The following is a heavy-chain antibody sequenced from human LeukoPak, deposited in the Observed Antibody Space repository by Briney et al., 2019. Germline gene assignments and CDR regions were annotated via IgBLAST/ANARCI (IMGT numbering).Heavy chain of an antibody. V-gene: IGHV1-69*13. CDR2: IIPIFGTA. Sequence: SVKVSCKASGGTFSSYAISWVRQAPGQGLERMGGIIPIFGTANYAQKFQGRVTITADESTSTAYMELSSLRSEDTAVYYCARDVCSSTSCHIGDGYYYGMDVWGQGTTVTVSS. D-gene: IGHD2-2*02. CDR3: ARDVCSSTSCHIGDGYYYGMDV. CDR1: GGTFSSYA. J-gene: IGHJ6*02.